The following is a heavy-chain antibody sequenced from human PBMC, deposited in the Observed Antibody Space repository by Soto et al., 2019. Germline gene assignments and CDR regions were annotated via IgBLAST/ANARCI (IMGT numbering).Heavy chain of an antibody. CDR3: ARVPGP. Sequence: TLSLTCAVSGGSISSGGYSWIWIRQPPGKGLEWIGYIYHSGSTYYNPSLKSRVTISVDRSKNQFSLKLSSVTAADTAVYYCARVPGPWGQGTLVTVSS. CDR2: IYHSGST. CDR1: GGSISSGGYS. J-gene: IGHJ5*02. V-gene: IGHV4-30-2*01.